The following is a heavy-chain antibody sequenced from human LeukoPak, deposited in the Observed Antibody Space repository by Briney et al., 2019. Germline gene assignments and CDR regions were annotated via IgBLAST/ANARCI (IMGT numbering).Heavy chain of an antibody. D-gene: IGHD4-23*01. Sequence: GSLRLSCAASRFTFSSYWMHWVRQAPGKGLEWIGEINHSGSTNYNPSLKSRVTISVDTSKNQFSLKLSSVTAADTAVYYCARAATVVTLDYWGQGTLVTVSS. CDR3: ARAATVVTLDY. J-gene: IGHJ4*02. CDR1: RFTFSSYW. CDR2: INHSGST. V-gene: IGHV4-34*01.